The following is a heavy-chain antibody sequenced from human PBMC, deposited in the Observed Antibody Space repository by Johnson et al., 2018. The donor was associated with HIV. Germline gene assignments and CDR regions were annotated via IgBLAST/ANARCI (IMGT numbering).Heavy chain of an antibody. CDR1: GFTFSSYG. V-gene: IGHV3-30*02. CDR3: ARDRVGSGGKGSFDI. CDR2: IRYDGSKM. Sequence: QVQLVESGGGVVQPGGSLRLSCAASGFTFSSYGIHWVRQAPGKGLEWVAFIRYDGSKMYYADSVKGRFTISRDNAKKSLYLQMNSLRAEDTALYFCARDRVGSGGKGSFDIWGQGTMVTVSS. D-gene: IGHD4-23*01. J-gene: IGHJ3*02.